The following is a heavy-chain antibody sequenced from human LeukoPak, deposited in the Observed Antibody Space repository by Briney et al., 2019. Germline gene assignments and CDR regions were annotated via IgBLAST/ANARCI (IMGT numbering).Heavy chain of an antibody. CDR3: ARDRLVRGVPTYGMDV. CDR2: IIPILGIA. CDR1: GDTFSSYA. Sequence: ASVKVSCKASGDTFSSYAISWVRQAPGQGLEWMGRIIPILGIANYAQKFQGRVTITADKSTSTAYMELSSLRSEDTAVYYCARDRLVRGVPTYGMDVWGQGTTVTVSS. V-gene: IGHV1-69*04. J-gene: IGHJ6*02. D-gene: IGHD3-10*01.